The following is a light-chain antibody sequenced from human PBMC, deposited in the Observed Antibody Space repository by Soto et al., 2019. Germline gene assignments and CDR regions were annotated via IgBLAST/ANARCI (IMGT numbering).Light chain of an antibody. J-gene: IGKJ1*01. CDR1: QDISTE. Sequence: ALQMTQSPGSLSASLGDRATITCRASQDISTEFVGYQQKTGKAPKLLIYCATTLQSGVPSRFSGSGSGTDFTLTISGLQPEDFSTYYCLQDYDYPRTFGQGTKVEVK. CDR2: CAT. V-gene: IGKV1-6*01. CDR3: LQDYDYPRT.